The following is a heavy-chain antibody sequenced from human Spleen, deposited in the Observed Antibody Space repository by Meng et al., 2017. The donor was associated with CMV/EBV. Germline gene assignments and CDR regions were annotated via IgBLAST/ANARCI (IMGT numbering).Heavy chain of an antibody. CDR1: GYSFSTYW. V-gene: IGHV5-51*01. J-gene: IGHJ5*02. Sequence: ISCTGSGYSFSTYWIGWVRQMPGKGLEWMGIIYPGDSDTRYSPSFRGQVTISADKSISTAYLQWSSLKASDTAMYYCARRALRGWFDPWGQGTLVTVSS. CDR3: ARRALRGWFDP. D-gene: IGHD3-16*01. CDR2: IYPGDSDT.